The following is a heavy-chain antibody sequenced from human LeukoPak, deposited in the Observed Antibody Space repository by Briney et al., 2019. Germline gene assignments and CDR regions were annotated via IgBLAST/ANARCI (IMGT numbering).Heavy chain of an antibody. V-gene: IGHV1-46*01. Sequence: ASVKVSCKTSGYSFTSYNLHWVRQAPGQRLEWMGIIKPSGGNTNYAQKFQGRVTMARDTSTSTVYMELSSLKSEDTAVYYCARVRDGYNDAYDIWGQGTMVTVSS. J-gene: IGHJ3*02. CDR3: ARVRDGYNDAYDI. CDR2: IKPSGGNT. CDR1: GYSFTSYN. D-gene: IGHD5-24*01.